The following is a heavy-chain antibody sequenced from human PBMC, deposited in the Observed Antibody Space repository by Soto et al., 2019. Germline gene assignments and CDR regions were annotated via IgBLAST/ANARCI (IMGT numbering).Heavy chain of an antibody. Sequence: GGSLRLSCAASGFTFTSYAMSWVRQAPGKGLEWVSAISGSGGSTDYADSVKGRFTISRDNSKNTLYLQMNSLRAEDTAVYYCANYESSGYYCSHFHLCGQGTLVIVSS. CDR3: ANYESSGYYCSHFHL. J-gene: IGHJ1*01. V-gene: IGHV3-23*01. CDR2: ISGSGGST. CDR1: GFTFTSYA. D-gene: IGHD3-22*01.